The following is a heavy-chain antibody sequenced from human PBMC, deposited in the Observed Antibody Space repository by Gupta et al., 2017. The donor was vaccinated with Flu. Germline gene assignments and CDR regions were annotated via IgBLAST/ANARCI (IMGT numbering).Heavy chain of an antibody. D-gene: IGHD6-19*01. Sequence: YMNWVRQAPGKGLEWVGRSRNKPNNYLTEYAASVEGRFTISRDDLKKSLYLHMNSLKVEDTAVYYCAREGLAVAAYPFDFWVQGALVTVSS. CDR3: AREGLAVAAYPFDF. V-gene: IGHV3-72*01. CDR2: SRNKPNNYLT. CDR1: Y. J-gene: IGHJ4*02.